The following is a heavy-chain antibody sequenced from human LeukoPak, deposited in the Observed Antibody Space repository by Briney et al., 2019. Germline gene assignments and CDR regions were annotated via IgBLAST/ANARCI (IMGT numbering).Heavy chain of an antibody. D-gene: IGHD3-10*01. CDR2: IYHSGST. Sequence: LETLSLTCTVSGGSISSGDYYWSWIRQPPGKGLEWIGNIYHSGSTFYNPSLKSRVTISVHTSKNQFSLKLSSVTAADTAVYYCARITGSYYYYYMDVWGKGTTVTVSS. CDR3: ARITGSYYYYYMDV. CDR1: GGSISSGDYY. J-gene: IGHJ6*03. V-gene: IGHV4-39*07.